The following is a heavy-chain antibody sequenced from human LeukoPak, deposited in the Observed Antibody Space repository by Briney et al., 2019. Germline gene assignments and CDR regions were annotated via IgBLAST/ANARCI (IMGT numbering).Heavy chain of an antibody. V-gene: IGHV1-69*01. D-gene: IGHD3-10*01. J-gene: IGHJ4*02. CDR3: ARGLTYYYGSGSSSFDY. Sequence: ASVKVSCKASGGTFSSYAISWVRQAPGQGLEWMGGIIPIFGTANYAQKFQGRVTITADESTSTAYRELSSLRSEDTAVYYCARGLTYYYGSGSSSFDYWGQGTLVTVSS. CDR2: IIPIFGTA. CDR1: GGTFSSYA.